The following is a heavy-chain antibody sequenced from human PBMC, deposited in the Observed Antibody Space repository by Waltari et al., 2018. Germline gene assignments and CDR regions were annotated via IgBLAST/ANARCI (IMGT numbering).Heavy chain of an antibody. CDR2: ISYDGFSK. CDR3: ATELPGLSGGSWTFNY. J-gene: IGHJ4*02. V-gene: IGHV3-30*09. CDR1: GFRFSSHA. D-gene: IGHD2-15*01. Sequence: QVQLVESGGGVVQPGRSLRLSCAASGFRFSSHALYWVRQAPGKGLEWVAGISYDGFSKHYAESVKGRFAISRDNSRNTLYLQMNSLRAEDTAVYYCATELPGLSGGSWTFNYWGQGTLVIVSS.